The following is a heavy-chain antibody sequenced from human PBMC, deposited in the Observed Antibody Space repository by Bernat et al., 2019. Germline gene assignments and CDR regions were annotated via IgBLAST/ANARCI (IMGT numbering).Heavy chain of an antibody. CDR3: ARRVYSSTSYDAFDI. CDR2: IYPGDSDT. CDR1: GYSFTSYW. D-gene: IGHD2-2*01. Sequence: EVQLVQSGAEVKKPGESLKISCRGSGYSFTSYWIGWVRQMPGKGLEWMGIIYPGDSDTRYSPSFQGQVTISADKSISTAYLQWSSLKASDTAMYYCARRVYSSTSYDAFDIWGQGTMVTVSS. V-gene: IGHV5-51*01. J-gene: IGHJ3*02.